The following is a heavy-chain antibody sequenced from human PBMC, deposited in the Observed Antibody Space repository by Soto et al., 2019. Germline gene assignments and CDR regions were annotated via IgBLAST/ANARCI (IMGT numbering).Heavy chain of an antibody. CDR3: AKDRGGLRYFDWLSTYFDY. CDR2: ISYDGSNK. V-gene: IGHV3-30*18. J-gene: IGHJ4*02. Sequence: QAQLEESGGGVVQPGRSLRLSCAASGFTFSSFGMHWVRQAPGKGLEWVAVISYDGSNKYYADSVKGRFTISRDNSKKTLFLQMNGLRPEDKAVYYCAKDRGGLRYFDWLSTYFDYWGQGTRVTVSS. D-gene: IGHD3-9*01. CDR1: GFTFSSFG.